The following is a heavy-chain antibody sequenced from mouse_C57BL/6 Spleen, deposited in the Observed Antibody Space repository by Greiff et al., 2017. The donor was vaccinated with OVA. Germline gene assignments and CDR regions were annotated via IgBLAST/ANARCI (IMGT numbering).Heavy chain of an antibody. CDR2: IRNKANGYTT. CDR3: ARCSYYSKGYFDV. V-gene: IGHV7-3*01. CDR1: GFTFTDYY. Sequence: EVQVVESGGGLVQPGGSLSLSCAASGFTFTDYYMSWVRQPPGKALEWLGFIRNKANGYTTEYSASVKGRFTISRDNSQSILYLQMNALRAEDSATYDCARCSYYSKGYFDVWGTGTTVTVSS. J-gene: IGHJ1*03. D-gene: IGHD2-5*01.